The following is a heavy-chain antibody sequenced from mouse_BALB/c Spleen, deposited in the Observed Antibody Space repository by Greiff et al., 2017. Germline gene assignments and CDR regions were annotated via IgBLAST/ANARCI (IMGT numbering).Heavy chain of an antibody. CDR3: ASSITTVVANYAMDY. Sequence: EVQVVESGPGLVKPSQSLSLTCSVTGYSITSGYYWNWIRQFPGNKLEWMGYISYDGSNNYNPSLKNRISITRDTSKNQFFLKLNSVTTEDTATYYCASSITTVVANYAMDYWGQGTSVTVSS. D-gene: IGHD1-1*01. CDR1: GYSITSGYY. V-gene: IGHV3-6*02. J-gene: IGHJ4*01. CDR2: ISYDGSN.